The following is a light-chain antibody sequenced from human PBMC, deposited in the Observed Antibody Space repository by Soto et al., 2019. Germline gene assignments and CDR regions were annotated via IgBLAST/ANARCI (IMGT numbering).Light chain of an antibody. CDR2: SAS. CDR1: QDISVY. CDR3: QKFNTAPLT. V-gene: IGKV1-27*01. Sequence: DIQMTQSPSSLSASVGDRVTITRRASQDISVYLAWYQQKPGKVPTLLIYSASTLQSGVPSRFSGSGSGTDFTLTISSLQPEDVATYYCQKFNTAPLTFGQGTRLEIK. J-gene: IGKJ5*01.